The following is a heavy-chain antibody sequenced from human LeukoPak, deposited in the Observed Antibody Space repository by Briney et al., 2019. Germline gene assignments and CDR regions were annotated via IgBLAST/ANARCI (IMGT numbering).Heavy chain of an antibody. CDR2: ISYDGSNK. CDR3: AKAPRLRRQVDY. D-gene: IGHD4-17*01. V-gene: IGHV3-30*18. J-gene: IGHJ4*02. Sequence: GGSLRLSCAASGFTFSSYGMHWVRQAPGKGLEWVAVISYDGSNKYYADSVKGRFTISRDNSKNTLYLQMNSLRAEDTAVYYCAKAPRLRRQVDYWGQGTLVTVSS. CDR1: GFTFSSYG.